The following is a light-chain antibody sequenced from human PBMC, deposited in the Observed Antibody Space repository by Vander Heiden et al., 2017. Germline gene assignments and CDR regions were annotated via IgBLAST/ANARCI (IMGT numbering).Light chain of an antibody. V-gene: IGKV3-20*01. Sequence: PGEGATLSCRASQSLSTTNLLWFQQKPGQAPRLLIHGASRRAAGIPDRFSGSGSGTDLTFTISRLGPEDFAVYFCQRNGNSAQATFGQGTKVEIK. J-gene: IGKJ1*01. CDR2: GAS. CDR1: QSLSTTN. CDR3: QRNGNSAQAT.